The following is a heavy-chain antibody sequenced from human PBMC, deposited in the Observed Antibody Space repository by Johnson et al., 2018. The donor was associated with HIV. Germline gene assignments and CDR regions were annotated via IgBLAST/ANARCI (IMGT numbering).Heavy chain of an antibody. D-gene: IGHD3-22*01. J-gene: IGHJ3*02. Sequence: QVQLVESGGGLVQPGGSLRLSCAASGFTVSSNYMSWVRQAPGKGLEWVAVISHDGYNEDYGDSVKGRFTISRDNSKKSLYLQLNSLRTEATAMYYCAKGHSSGYPKDAFDIWGRGTIVTVSS. V-gene: IGHV3-30*18. CDR1: GFTVSSNY. CDR3: AKGHSSGYPKDAFDI. CDR2: ISHDGYNE.